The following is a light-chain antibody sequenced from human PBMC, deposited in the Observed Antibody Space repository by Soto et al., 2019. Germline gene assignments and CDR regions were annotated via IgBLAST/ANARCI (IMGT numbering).Light chain of an antibody. J-gene: IGKJ5*01. CDR1: HSVSSSY. V-gene: IGKV3-20*01. CDR2: GAS. CDR3: QQYCSSPPIT. Sequence: EIVLTQSPGTLSLSPGERATLSCRASHSVSSSYLAWYQQKPGQAPSLLIYGASSRATGIPDRFSGSGSGTDFTLTISRLEPEDVAVYYYQQYCSSPPITFGQGTRLEIK.